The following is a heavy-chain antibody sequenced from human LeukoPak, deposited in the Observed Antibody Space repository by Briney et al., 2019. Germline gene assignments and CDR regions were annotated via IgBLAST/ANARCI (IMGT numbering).Heavy chain of an antibody. CDR1: GFSFSTYG. V-gene: IGHV3-33*01. J-gene: IGHJ4*02. D-gene: IGHD3-16*01. Sequence: GGSLRLSCAASGFSFSTYGMHWVRQAPGKGLEWVALIWNAGTNTYYADSVKGRFTIPRDNSKNTLYLQMNSLRAEDTAVYYCVGDTPPGGDFYLDYWGQGTLVIVSS. CDR3: VGDTPPGGDFYLDY. CDR2: IWNAGTNT.